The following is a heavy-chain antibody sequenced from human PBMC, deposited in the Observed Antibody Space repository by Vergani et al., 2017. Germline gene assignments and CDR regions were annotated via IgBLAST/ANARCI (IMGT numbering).Heavy chain of an antibody. CDR1: GYTFTSYG. Sequence: QVQLVQSGAEVKKPGASVKVSCKASGYTFTSYGISWGRQATGQGLEWMGWISAYNGNTNNAQKLQGRVTMTTDTSTSTAYMELRSLRSDDTAVYYCARDPDIVVVPAAPYYYYYYGMDVWDQGTTVTVSS. CDR3: ARDPDIVVVPAAPYYYYYYGMDV. J-gene: IGHJ6*02. CDR2: ISAYNGNT. D-gene: IGHD2-2*01. V-gene: IGHV1-18*04.